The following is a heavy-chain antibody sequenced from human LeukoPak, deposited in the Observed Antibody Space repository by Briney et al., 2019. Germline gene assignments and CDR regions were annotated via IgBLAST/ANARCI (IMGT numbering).Heavy chain of an antibody. CDR1: GYTFTGYY. Sequence: ASVKVSCKASGYTFTGYYMHWVRQAPGQGLEWMGWINPNSGGTNYAQKFQGRVTMTRDTSISTAYMELSRLRSDDTAVYYCARYSSSWYGGFDYWDQGTLVTVSS. CDR2: INPNSGGT. CDR3: ARYSSSWYGGFDY. V-gene: IGHV1-2*02. J-gene: IGHJ4*02. D-gene: IGHD6-13*01.